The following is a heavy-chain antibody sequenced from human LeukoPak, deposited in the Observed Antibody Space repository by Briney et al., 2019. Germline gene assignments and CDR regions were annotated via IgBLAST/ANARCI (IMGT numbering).Heavy chain of an antibody. CDR3: ARHEGTWTFDY. V-gene: IGHV4-59*08. D-gene: IGHD1-1*01. J-gene: IGHJ4*02. Sequence: SETLSLTCSVSGASISSYYWGWIRQPPGRGLEWLGYISYTGSTNYNPSLKSRLTISVDTSKNQLSLNLTTVTAADTAVYYCARHEGTWTFDYWGQGALVTVSS. CDR1: GASISSYY. CDR2: ISYTGST.